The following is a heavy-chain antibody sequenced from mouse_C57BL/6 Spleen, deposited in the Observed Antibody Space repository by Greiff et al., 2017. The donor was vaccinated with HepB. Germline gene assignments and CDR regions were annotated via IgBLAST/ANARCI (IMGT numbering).Heavy chain of an antibody. CDR2: IDPSDSYT. V-gene: IGHV1-69*01. CDR1: GYTFTSYW. J-gene: IGHJ1*03. D-gene: IGHD1-1*01. Sequence: QVQLQQPGAELVMPGASVKLSCKAPGYTFTSYWMHWVKQRPGQGLEWIGEIDPSDSYTTYNQKFKGKSTLTVDKSSSTAYMQLSSLTSEDSAVSYCARFYYGSSLWYFDVWGTGTTVTVSS. CDR3: ARFYYGSSLWYFDV.